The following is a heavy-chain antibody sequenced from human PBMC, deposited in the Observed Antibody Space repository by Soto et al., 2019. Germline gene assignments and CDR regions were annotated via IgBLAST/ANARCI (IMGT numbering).Heavy chain of an antibody. D-gene: IGHD3-10*01. V-gene: IGHV4-59*12. CDR2: IYYRGST. J-gene: IGHJ3*02. CDR1: GGAISSYY. CDR3: ARDHGVYYGPGRGGALDI. Sequence: QVQLQESGPGLVKPSETLSLTCTVSGGAISSYYWSWIRQPPVKGLEWIGYIYYRGSTTHNPSLKGRVTIPVDTSKDHFSLKLSSVTAADTVVYYCARDHGVYYGPGRGGALDIRGQGTMLTVPS.